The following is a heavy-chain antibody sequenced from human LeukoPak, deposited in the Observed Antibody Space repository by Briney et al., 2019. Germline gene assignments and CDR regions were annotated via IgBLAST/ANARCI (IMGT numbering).Heavy chain of an antibody. D-gene: IGHD3-22*01. CDR3: AKDYYDSSGYRCGDY. J-gene: IGHJ4*02. Sequence: GGSLRLSCAASGFTFSSYGMHWVRQAPGKGLEWVAFIRYDGSNKYYADSVKGRFTISRDNSKNTLCLQMNSLRAEDTAVYYCAKDYYDSSGYRCGDYWGQGTLVTVSS. CDR2: IRYDGSNK. V-gene: IGHV3-30*02. CDR1: GFTFSSYG.